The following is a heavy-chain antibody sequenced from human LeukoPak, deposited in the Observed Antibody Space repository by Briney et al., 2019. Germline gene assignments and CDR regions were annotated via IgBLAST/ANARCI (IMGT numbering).Heavy chain of an antibody. CDR1: GYTSTSYG. Sequence: GASVKVSCKASGYTSTSYGISWVRQAPGQGLEWMGWISAYNGNTNYAQKLQGRVTMTTDTSTSTAYMELGSLRSDDTAVYYCASSYYDSSGYYSFDYWGQGTLVTVSS. J-gene: IGHJ4*02. V-gene: IGHV1-18*01. CDR3: ASSYYDSSGYYSFDY. CDR2: ISAYNGNT. D-gene: IGHD3-22*01.